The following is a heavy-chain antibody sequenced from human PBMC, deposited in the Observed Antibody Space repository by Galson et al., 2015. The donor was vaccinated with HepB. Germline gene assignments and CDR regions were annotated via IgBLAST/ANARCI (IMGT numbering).Heavy chain of an antibody. CDR3: ARIYCSSTSCRNPRYYYYGMDV. V-gene: IGHV1-69*04. D-gene: IGHD2-2*01. CDR2: IIPILGIA. CDR1: GGTFSSYA. J-gene: IGHJ6*02. Sequence: SVKASCKASGGTFSSYAISWVRQAPGQGLEWMGRIIPILGIANYAQKFQGRVTITADKSTSTAYMELSSLRSEDTAVYYCARIYCSSTSCRNPRYYYYGMDVWGQGTTVTVSS.